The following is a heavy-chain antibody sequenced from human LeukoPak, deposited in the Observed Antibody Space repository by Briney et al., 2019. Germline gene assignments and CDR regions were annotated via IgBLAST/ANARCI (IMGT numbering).Heavy chain of an antibody. V-gene: IGHV3-48*01. CDR2: ISSSDSTI. D-gene: IGHD3/OR15-3a*01. J-gene: IGHJ4*02. CDR1: AFTFSSYS. CDR3: VKDGHGGSPCFQY. Sequence: GGSLRLSCAGSAFTFSSYSMNWVRQTPGKGLEWVSFISSSDSTIYYADSVKGRFTISRDNAENSLFLQMHSLRAEDTAVYYCVKDGHGGSPCFQYWGQGTLVTVSS.